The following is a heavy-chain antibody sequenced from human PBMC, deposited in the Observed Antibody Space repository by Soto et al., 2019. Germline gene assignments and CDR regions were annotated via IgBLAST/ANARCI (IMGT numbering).Heavy chain of an antibody. J-gene: IGHJ5*02. CDR1: GYTFTNYY. Sequence: QVQLVQSGAEVKKPGASVKVSCEASGYTFTNYYVHWVRQAPGQGLEWMGIINPSDHGTTYAQKLQGRLTMTRDTSTSTVYMELSSLGSEDTAVYYCARNGGNSINVFSSWGQGTLVTVSS. D-gene: IGHD4-17*01. V-gene: IGHV1-46*01. CDR3: ARNGGNSINVFSS. CDR2: INPSDHGT.